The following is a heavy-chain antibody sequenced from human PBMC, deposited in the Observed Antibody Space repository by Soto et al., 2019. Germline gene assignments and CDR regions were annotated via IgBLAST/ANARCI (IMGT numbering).Heavy chain of an antibody. CDR3: ARARGEYQLLWDFDY. CDR1: GFTFSSYS. J-gene: IGHJ4*02. CDR2: ISSSSSTI. D-gene: IGHD2-2*01. V-gene: IGHV3-48*04. Sequence: GGSLRLSCAASGFTFSSYSMNWVRQAPGKGLEWVSYISSSSSTIYYADSVKGRFTISRDNAKNSLYLQMNSLRAEDTAVYYCARARGEYQLLWDFDYWGQGTLVTVSS.